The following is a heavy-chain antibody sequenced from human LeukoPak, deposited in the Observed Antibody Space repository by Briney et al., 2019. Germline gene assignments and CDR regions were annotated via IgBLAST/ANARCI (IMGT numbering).Heavy chain of an antibody. D-gene: IGHD3-22*01. CDR3: ARGRYYDSSGYFPPDY. J-gene: IGHJ4*02. CDR1: GFTFSSYW. CDR2: IKQDGSEK. V-gene: IGHV3-7*01. Sequence: PGGSLRLSCAASGFTFSSYWMSWVRQAPGKGLEWVANIKQDGSEKYYVDSVKGRFTISRDNAKNSLYLQMNSLRAEDTAVYYCARGRYYDSSGYFPPDYWGQGTLVTVSS.